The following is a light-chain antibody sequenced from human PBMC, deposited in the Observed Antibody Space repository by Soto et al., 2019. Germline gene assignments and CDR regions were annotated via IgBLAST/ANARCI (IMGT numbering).Light chain of an antibody. J-gene: IGLJ3*02. CDR2: DNN. V-gene: IGLV1-51*01. Sequence: QSVLTQPPSVSAAPGQKVTISCSGSTSNIGNNYVSWYQQVPGTAPKLLIYDNNNRPSGIPDRFSASKSGTSATLGITGLQTGDEADYYCGTWDTRLNVGVFGGGTKLTVL. CDR1: TSNIGNNY. CDR3: GTWDTRLNVGV.